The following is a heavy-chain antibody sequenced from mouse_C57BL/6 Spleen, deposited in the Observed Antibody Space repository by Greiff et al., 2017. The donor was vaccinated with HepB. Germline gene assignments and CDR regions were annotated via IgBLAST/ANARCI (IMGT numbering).Heavy chain of an antibody. CDR2: INPNNGGT. CDR3: ARDYDGYAAFAY. Sequence: VQLQQSGPELVKPGASVKISCKASGYTFTDYYMNWVKQSHGKSLEWIGDINPNNGGTSYNQKFKGKATLTVDKSSSTAYMELRSLTSEDSAVYYCARDYDGYAAFAYWGQGTLVTVSA. J-gene: IGHJ3*01. D-gene: IGHD2-3*01. V-gene: IGHV1-26*01. CDR1: GYTFTDYY.